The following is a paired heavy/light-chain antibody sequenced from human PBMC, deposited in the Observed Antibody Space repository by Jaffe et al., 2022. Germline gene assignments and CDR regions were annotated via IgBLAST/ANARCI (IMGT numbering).Light chain of an antibody. CDR2: RNN. V-gene: IGLV1-47*01. Sequence: QSVLTQPPSASGTPGQRVTISCSGSSSNIGSNYVYWYQQLPGTAPKLLIYRNNQRPSGVPDRFSGSKSGTSASLAISGLRSEDEADYYCAAWDDSLSGPGVVFGGGTKLTVL. CDR3: AAWDDSLSGPGVV. CDR1: SSNIGSNY. J-gene: IGLJ2*01.
Heavy chain of an antibody. D-gene: IGHD3-3*01. CDR3: AKPAYDFWSGYPPDFYYYYYMDV. CDR2: IRYDGSNK. V-gene: IGHV3-30*02. CDR1: GFTFSSYG. Sequence: QVQLVESGGGVVQPGGSLRLSCAASGFTFSSYGMHWVRQAPGKGLEWVAFIRYDGSNKYYADSVKGRFTISRDNSKNTLYLQMNSLRAEDTAVYYCAKPAYDFWSGYPPDFYYYYYMDVWGKGTTVTVSS. J-gene: IGHJ6*03.